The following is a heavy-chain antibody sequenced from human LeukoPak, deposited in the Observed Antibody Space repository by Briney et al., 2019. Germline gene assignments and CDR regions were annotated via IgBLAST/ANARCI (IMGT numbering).Heavy chain of an antibody. CDR1: GFTFRDAW. J-gene: IGHJ4*02. CDR2: IQDGGTT. CDR3: TTVTHFYL. V-gene: IGHV3-15*01. D-gene: IGHD2-15*01. Sequence: GGSLRLSCAASGFTFRDAWLSWARQAPGKGLEWIGRIQDGGTTDYATPVKGRFTISRDDSKATLYLQMNSLKTEDTAIYYCTTVTHFYLGGQGTLVTVSS.